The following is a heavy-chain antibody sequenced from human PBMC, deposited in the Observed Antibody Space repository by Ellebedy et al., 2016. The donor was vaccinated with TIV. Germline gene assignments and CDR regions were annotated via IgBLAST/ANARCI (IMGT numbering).Heavy chain of an antibody. V-gene: IGHV4-59*01. CDR3: AGGYVAARFTYYSGMDV. J-gene: IGHJ6*02. CDR1: YDSISRYY. CDR2: IYYSGST. D-gene: IGHD6-6*01. Sequence: MPGGSLRLSCTVSYDSISRYYWSWIRQPPGKGLELIGYIYYSGSTNYNPSLKSRVTISVDTSKNQFSLKLSSVTAADTAVYYCAGGYVAARFTYYSGMDVWGQGTTVTVSS.